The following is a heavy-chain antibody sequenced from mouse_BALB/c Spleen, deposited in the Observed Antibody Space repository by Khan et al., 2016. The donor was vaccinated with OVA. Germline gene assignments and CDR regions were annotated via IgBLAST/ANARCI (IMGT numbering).Heavy chain of an antibody. Sequence: QVQLKQSGAELVRPGASVKLSCKASGYTFTSYWMNWVKQRPGQGLAWIGMIDPSDSKTHYNQMFQDKATLTVDKSSSTTYMQLSSLTSEDSAVYCCARGGYGTSFAFWGQGTLVTVSA. CDR2: IDPSDSKT. CDR3: ARGGYGTSFAF. V-gene: IGHV1-61*01. CDR1: GYTFTSYW. D-gene: IGHD2-10*02. J-gene: IGHJ3*01.